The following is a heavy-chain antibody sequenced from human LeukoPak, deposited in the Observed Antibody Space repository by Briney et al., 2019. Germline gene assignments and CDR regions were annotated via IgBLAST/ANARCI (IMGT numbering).Heavy chain of an antibody. V-gene: IGHV1-2*02. Sequence: ASVKVSCKASGYIFSAFVIHWVRQAPGQGLEWMGWINPNNGGTNYAQKFQGRVTMTRDTSVSTAYMELRGLRSDDTSVYYCARDRTDTGLDLWHWGQGTRVTVS. D-gene: IGHD3/OR15-3a*01. CDR1: GYIFSAFV. CDR3: ARDRTDTGLDLWH. CDR2: INPNNGGT. J-gene: IGHJ4*02.